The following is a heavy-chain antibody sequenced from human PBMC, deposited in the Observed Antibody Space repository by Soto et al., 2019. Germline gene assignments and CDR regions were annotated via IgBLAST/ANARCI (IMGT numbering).Heavy chain of an antibody. D-gene: IGHD3-22*01. CDR2: IIPIFGTA. CDR3: ARVPRDDTTFDYYYGMDV. CDR1: GGTFSSYA. Sequence: QVQLVQSGAEVKKPGSSVKVSCKASGGTFSSYAISWVRQAPGQGLEWMGGIIPIFGTANYAQKFQGRVTLTADESTSTAYMELSSLRSEDTAVYYCARVPRDDTTFDYYYGMDVWGQGTTVTVSS. V-gene: IGHV1-69*12. J-gene: IGHJ6*02.